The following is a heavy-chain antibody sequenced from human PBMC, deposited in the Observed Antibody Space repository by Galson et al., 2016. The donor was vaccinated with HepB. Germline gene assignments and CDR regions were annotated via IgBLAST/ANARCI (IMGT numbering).Heavy chain of an antibody. J-gene: IGHJ4*02. V-gene: IGHV4-4*02. CDR3: ARTYSGFMGHPDD. CDR1: GASISSSDW. CDR2: IYHSGST. Sequence: SETLSLTCAVSGASISSSDWWSWVRQPPGKGLEWIGEIYHSGSTNYKPSLKSRVTISVDKSKNQFSLKLSSVTAADTAVYYCARTYSGFMGHPDDWGQGTLVTVSS. D-gene: IGHD2-21*01.